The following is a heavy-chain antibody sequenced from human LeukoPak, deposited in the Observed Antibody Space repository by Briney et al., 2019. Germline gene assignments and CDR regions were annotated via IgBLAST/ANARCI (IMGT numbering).Heavy chain of an antibody. V-gene: IGHV3-74*01. CDR2: INSDGSST. CDR1: GFTFSSYW. Sequence: GGSLRLSCAASGFTFSSYWMHWVRQAPGKGLVWVSLINSDGSSTSYADFVKGRFTISRDNAKNMLYLQMNSLRAEDTAAYYCARDQMSSTWHTRVPYYYYYGMDVWGQGTTVTVSS. CDR3: ARDQMSSTWHTRVPYYYYYGMDV. D-gene: IGHD2-2*01. J-gene: IGHJ6*02.